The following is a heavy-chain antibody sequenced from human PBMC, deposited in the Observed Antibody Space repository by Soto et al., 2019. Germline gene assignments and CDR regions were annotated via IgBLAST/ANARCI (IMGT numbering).Heavy chain of an antibody. J-gene: IGHJ4*02. CDR1: GGSISSSSYY. D-gene: IGHD4-17*01. V-gene: IGHV4-39*02. CDR3: AREDYGGNSGFDY. Sequence: PSETLSLTCTVSGGSISSSSYYWGWIRQPPGKGLEWIGSIYYSGSTYYNPSLKSRVTISVDTSKNQFSLKLSSVTAADTAVYYCAREDYGGNSGFDYWGQGTLVTVSS. CDR2: IYYSGST.